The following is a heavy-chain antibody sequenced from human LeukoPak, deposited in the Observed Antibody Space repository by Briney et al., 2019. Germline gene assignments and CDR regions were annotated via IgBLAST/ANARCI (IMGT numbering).Heavy chain of an antibody. J-gene: IGHJ4*02. CDR2: IIPIFGTA. Sequence: SVKVSCKASGYTFTSYGISWVRQAPGQGLEWMGGIIPIFGTANYAQKFQGRVTITADESTSTAYMELSSLRSEDTAVYYCASPAYGSGSYYNFDYWGQGTLVTVSS. CDR1: GYTFTSYG. CDR3: ASPAYGSGSYYNFDY. V-gene: IGHV1-69*13. D-gene: IGHD3-10*01.